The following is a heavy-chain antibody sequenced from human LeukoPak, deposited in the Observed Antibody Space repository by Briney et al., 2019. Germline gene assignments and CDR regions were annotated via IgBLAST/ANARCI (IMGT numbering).Heavy chain of an antibody. V-gene: IGHV3-7*01. CDR2: IKPDGSVT. Sequence: GGSLRLSCVASGFTFNTYWMSWVRQTPGRGLDWVAYIKPDGSVTHYVDSVKGRFTISRDNAQNSLFLQMHSLRAEDTAVYYCARFGVAYGVDVWGQGTTVTVSS. CDR3: ARFGVAYGVDV. J-gene: IGHJ6*02. D-gene: IGHD3-10*01. CDR1: GFTFNTYW.